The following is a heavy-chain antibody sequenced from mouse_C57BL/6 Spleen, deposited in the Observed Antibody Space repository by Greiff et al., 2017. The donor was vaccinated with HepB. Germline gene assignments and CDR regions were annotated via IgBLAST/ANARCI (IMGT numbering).Heavy chain of an antibody. J-gene: IGHJ2*01. CDR3: ARWGSSGPDYFDY. V-gene: IGHV1-52*01. CDR1: GYTFTSYW. CDR2: IDPSDSET. Sequence: QVQLQQPGAELVRPGSSVKLSCKASGYTFTSYWMHWVKQRPIQGLEWIGNIDPSDSETHYNQKCKDKATLTVDKSYSTAYMQLSSLTSEDSAVYYCARWGSSGPDYFDYWGQGTTLTVSS. D-gene: IGHD3-2*02.